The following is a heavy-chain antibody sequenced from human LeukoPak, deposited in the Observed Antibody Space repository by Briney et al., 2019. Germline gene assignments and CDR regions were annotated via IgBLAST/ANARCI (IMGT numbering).Heavy chain of an antibody. D-gene: IGHD6-6*01. CDR1: GNYW. J-gene: IGHJ4*02. V-gene: IGHV3-74*01. Sequence: GGSLRLSCAASGNYWMHWARQLPGKGLVWVSRISPTGSTTSYADSVKGRFTVSRDNAKNTLYLQVNNLRAEDTAVYYCARGPNSNWSGLDFWGQGTLLTVSS. CDR2: ISPTGSTT. CDR3: ARGPNSNWSGLDF.